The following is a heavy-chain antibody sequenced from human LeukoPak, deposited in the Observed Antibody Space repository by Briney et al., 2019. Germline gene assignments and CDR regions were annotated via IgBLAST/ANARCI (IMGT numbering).Heavy chain of an antibody. Sequence: ASVKLSCKASGYTFTSYDINWVRQATGQGLEWMGWMNPNSGNTAYAQKFQGRVTITRNNSISTAYMELSSLRSEDTAVYYCARAQDSNSGYENWGQGTLVTVSS. CDR2: MNPNSGNT. J-gene: IGHJ4*02. V-gene: IGHV1-8*03. CDR1: GYTFTSYD. D-gene: IGHD5-12*01. CDR3: ARAQDSNSGYEN.